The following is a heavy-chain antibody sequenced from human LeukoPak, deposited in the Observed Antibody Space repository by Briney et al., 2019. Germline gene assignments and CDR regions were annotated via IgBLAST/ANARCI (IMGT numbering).Heavy chain of an antibody. J-gene: IGHJ6*03. V-gene: IGHV4-59*01. CDR1: GGSISSYY. Sequence: SETLSLTCTVSGGSISSYYWSWIRQPPGKGLEWIGYIYYSGSTNYNPSLKSRVTISVDTSKNQFSLKLNSVTAADTAICYCARGAYYMDVWGKGTTVTVSS. CDR3: ARGAYYMDV. CDR2: IYYSGST.